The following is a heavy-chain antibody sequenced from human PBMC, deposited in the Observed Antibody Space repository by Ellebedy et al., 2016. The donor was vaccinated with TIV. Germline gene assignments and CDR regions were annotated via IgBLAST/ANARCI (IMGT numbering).Heavy chain of an antibody. CDR1: GYTFTSYG. V-gene: IGHV1-18*04. CDR2: ISGYNGNT. D-gene: IGHD3-9*01. CDR3: ARWDRYFDWLQSVWFDP. Sequence: AASVKVSCKASGYTFTSYGISWVRQAPGQGLEWMGWISGYNGNTNYAQKLQGRVTMTTDTSTSTAYMELRSLRSDDTAVYYCARWDRYFDWLQSVWFDPWGQGTLVTVSS. J-gene: IGHJ5*02.